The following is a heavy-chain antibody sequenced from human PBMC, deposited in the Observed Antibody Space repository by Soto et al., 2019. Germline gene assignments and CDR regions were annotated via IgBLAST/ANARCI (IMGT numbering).Heavy chain of an antibody. Sequence: QITLKESGPTVVKPTQTLTLTCTFSGFSLNTYGVGVACIRQPPGNALEWLALIYWDDDDRYSPSLRSMLIITKDTSKNQVVLTITNMDPMDTATYYCAHRRKDSGSHNAFDVWGQGTMVTVSS. D-gene: IGHD3-22*01. CDR3: AHRRKDSGSHNAFDV. J-gene: IGHJ3*01. V-gene: IGHV2-5*02. CDR2: IYWDDDD. CDR1: GFSLNTYGVG.